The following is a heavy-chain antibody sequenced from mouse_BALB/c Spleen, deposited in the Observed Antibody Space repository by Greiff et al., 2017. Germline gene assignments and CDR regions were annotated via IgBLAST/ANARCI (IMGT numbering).Heavy chain of an antibody. CDR2: INPSNGGT. CDR1: GYTFTSYY. D-gene: IGHD2-1*01. J-gene: IGHJ3*01. Sequence: VQLQESGAELVKPGASVKLSCKASGYTFTSYYMYWVKQRPGQGLEWIGEINPSNGGTNFNEKFKSKATLTVDKSSSTAYMQLSSLTSEDSAVYYCTRSDGNWGQGTLVTVSA. CDR3: TRSDGN. V-gene: IGHV1S81*02.